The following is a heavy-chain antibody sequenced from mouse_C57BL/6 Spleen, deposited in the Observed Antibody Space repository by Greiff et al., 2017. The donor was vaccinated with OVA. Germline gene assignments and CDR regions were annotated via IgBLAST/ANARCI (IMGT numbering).Heavy chain of an antibody. CDR3: ARMGGNYDY. D-gene: IGHD2-1*01. J-gene: IGHJ2*01. CDR1: GYTFTSYW. Sequence: QVQLKQPGAELVRPGTSVKLSCKASGYTFTSYWMHWVKQRPGQGLEWIGVIDPSDSYTNYNQKFKGKATLTVDTSSSTAYMQLSSLTSEDSAVYYGARMGGNYDYWGQGTTLTVSS. V-gene: IGHV1-59*01. CDR2: IDPSDSYT.